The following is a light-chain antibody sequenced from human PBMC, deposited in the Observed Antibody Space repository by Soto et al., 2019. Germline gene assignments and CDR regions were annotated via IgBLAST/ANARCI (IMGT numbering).Light chain of an antibody. CDR2: GAS. J-gene: IGKJ2*01. V-gene: IGKV3-20*01. CDR3: LQYGSPPYT. CDR1: QSVSSSY. Sequence: EIVLTQSPGTLSVSPGERATLSCRASQSVSSSYLAWYQQRPGQAPRLLIYGASSRATGIPDRFSGSGSGTDFTLTISRLEPEDFAVYYCLQYGSPPYTFGQGTKLEIK.